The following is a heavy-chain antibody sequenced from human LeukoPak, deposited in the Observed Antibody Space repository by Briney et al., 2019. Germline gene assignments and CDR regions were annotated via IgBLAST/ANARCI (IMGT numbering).Heavy chain of an antibody. D-gene: IGHD3-10*01. V-gene: IGHV3-48*04. CDR1: GFTFSTYS. CDR3: ARDRGSTAVVRGVNHC. Sequence: GGSLRLSCEASGFTFSTYSMNRVRQAPGKGLEWVAHISSGSANIYYADSVKGRFTISRDNAENSLYLQMSSLRAEDTAVYYCARDRGSTAVVRGVNHCWGQGTLVTVSS. J-gene: IGHJ4*02. CDR2: ISSGSANI.